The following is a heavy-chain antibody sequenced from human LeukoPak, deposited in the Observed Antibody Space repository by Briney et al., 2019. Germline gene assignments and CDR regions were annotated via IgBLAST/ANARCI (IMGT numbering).Heavy chain of an antibody. Sequence: PGGSLRLSCAASGFTVSSNYMSWVRQAPGKGLEWVSFISSSSSYIYYADSVKGRFTISRDNAKNSLYLQMNNLRAEDTAVYYCARDKYGSGSYSWSKRLDSWGQGTLVTVSS. J-gene: IGHJ4*02. CDR1: GFTVSSNY. CDR3: ARDKYGSGSYSWSKRLDS. D-gene: IGHD3-10*01. CDR2: ISSSSSYI. V-gene: IGHV3-21*01.